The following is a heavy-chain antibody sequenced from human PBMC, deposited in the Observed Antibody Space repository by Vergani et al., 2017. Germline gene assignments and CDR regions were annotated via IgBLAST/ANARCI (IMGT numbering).Heavy chain of an antibody. CDR2: INPNSGGT. J-gene: IGHJ4*02. D-gene: IGHD3-16*01. CDR1: GYTFTGYY. Sequence: QVQLVQSGAGVKKPGALVKVSCKASGYTFTGYYMHWVRQAPGQGLGWMGWINPNSGGTNYAQKFQGRVTMTRDTSISTAYMELSRLRSDDTAVYYCATGADYRDIVFDYWGQGTLVTVSS. V-gene: IGHV1-2*02. CDR3: ATGADYRDIVFDY.